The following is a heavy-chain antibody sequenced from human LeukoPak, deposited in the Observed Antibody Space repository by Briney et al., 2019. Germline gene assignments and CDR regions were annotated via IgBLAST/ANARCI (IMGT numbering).Heavy chain of an antibody. CDR3: ARPSYGASDY. CDR1: GYRFTKSW. Sequence: GESLKISCKGSGYRFTKSWIGWVRQMPGKGLEWLGIIYPDDSRTRYSPSFQGQVTISVDKSITTAYLQWTSLKASDTAMYYCARPSYGASDYWGQGTLVTVSS. V-gene: IGHV5-51*01. CDR2: IYPDDSRT. D-gene: IGHD4-17*01. J-gene: IGHJ4*02.